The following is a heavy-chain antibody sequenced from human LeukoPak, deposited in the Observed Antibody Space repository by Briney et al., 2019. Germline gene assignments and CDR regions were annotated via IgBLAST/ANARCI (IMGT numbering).Heavy chain of an antibody. V-gene: IGHV3-72*01. D-gene: IGHD2-21*01. CDR3: ATSSDAYLAHFDY. J-gene: IGHJ4*02. CDR2: TRNKANSYTT. Sequence: GGSLRLSCAASGFILSDHYIDWVRQAPGKGLEWVGRTRNKANSYTTEYAASVKGRFTISRDDPKNLLYLQMNSLKSEDTAVYYCATSSDAYLAHFDYWGQGTLVTVSS. CDR1: GFILSDHY.